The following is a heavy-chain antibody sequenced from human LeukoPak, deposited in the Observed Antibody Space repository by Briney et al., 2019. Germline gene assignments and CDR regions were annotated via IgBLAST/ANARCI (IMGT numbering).Heavy chain of an antibody. V-gene: IGHV3-66*01. CDR3: ARGHDYDSSVAY. CDR1: GFTVSSNY. Sequence: GGSLRLSCAASGFTVSSNYMSWVRQAPGKGLDWVSVIYSGGSTYYADSVKGRFTISRDNSKNTLYLQMNSLRAEDTAVYYCARGHDYDSSVAYWGQGTLVTVSS. CDR2: IYSGGST. J-gene: IGHJ4*02. D-gene: IGHD3-22*01.